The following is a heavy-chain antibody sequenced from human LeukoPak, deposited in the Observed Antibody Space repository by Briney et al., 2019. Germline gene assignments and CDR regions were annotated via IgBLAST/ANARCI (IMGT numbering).Heavy chain of an antibody. V-gene: IGHV3-9*03. CDR2: VSWNSGSI. CDR3: AKGGEMATIGGYFDY. J-gene: IGHJ4*02. Sequence: GGSLRLSCAASGFTFEDYAMHWVRQAPGKGLEGVSGVSWNSGSIGYADSVKGRFTISRDNAKNSLYLQMNSLRAEDMALYYCAKGGEMATIGGYFDYWGQGTLVTVSS. D-gene: IGHD5-24*01. CDR1: GFTFEDYA.